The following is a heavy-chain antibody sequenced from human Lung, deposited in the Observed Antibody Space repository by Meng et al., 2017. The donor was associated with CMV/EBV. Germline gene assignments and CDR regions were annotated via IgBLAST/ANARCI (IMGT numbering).Heavy chain of an antibody. CDR3: TSHSYDFWGGMDV. V-gene: IGHV3-73*01. Sequence: GESLKISCAASGFTFSGSAMHWVRQASGKGLEWVGRIRSKANSYATAYAASVKGRFTSYRDDSKNTAYLQMNSLKTEDTAVYYCTSHSYDFWGGMDVWGQGNXVXVSS. CDR2: IRSKANSYAT. J-gene: IGHJ6*02. CDR1: GFTFSGSA. D-gene: IGHD3-3*01.